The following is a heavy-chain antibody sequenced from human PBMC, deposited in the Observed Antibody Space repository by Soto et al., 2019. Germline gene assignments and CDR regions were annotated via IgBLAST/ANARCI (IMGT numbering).Heavy chain of an antibody. D-gene: IGHD3-10*01. Sequence: PSETLSLTCNVSGDPIPSYFWTWIRQPAGKGLEWIGHVFPGGPTSHHSSLKSRVSMSIDTSKNQFSLTLTSVTAADTAVYYCARTLSGFTYGSRQFYFDYWGQGTLVTVSS. CDR1: GDPIPSYF. V-gene: IGHV4-4*07. J-gene: IGHJ4*02. CDR3: ARTLSGFTYGSRQFYFDY. CDR2: VFPGGPT.